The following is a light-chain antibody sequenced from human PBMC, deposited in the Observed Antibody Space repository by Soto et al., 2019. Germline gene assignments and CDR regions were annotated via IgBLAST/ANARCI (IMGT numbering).Light chain of an antibody. CDR1: QSVTSGY. J-gene: IGKJ1*01. CDR3: QQYGSSPT. CDR2: AAS. Sequence: IVLTQSPGTLSLSPGERATLSCRASQSVTSGYLAWYQQIPGQVPRLLVYAASTRATGIPDRFSGGGSGTDFTLTISRLEPEDFAVYYCQQYGSSPTFGQGTKVEIK. V-gene: IGKV3-20*01.